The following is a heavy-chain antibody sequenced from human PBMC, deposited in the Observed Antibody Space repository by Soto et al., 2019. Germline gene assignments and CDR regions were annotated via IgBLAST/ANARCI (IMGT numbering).Heavy chain of an antibody. CDR3: ATKQEGGAGTRHSWFDS. J-gene: IGHJ5*01. CDR1: ELTFSDYS. Sequence: VQLVESGGGLVKPGGSLRLACVASELTFSDYSMNWVRQTPGGGLEWVSSISSSSSNIFYTDSVKGRFTISRDNAKKSPLHQMPRLRADDSSVYFWATKQEGGAGTRHSWFDSWGQGVLVTVSS. V-gene: IGHV3-21*03. CDR2: ISSSSSNI. D-gene: IGHD6-13*01.